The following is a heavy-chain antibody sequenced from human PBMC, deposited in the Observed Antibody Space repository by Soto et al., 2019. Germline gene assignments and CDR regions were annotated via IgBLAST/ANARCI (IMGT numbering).Heavy chain of an antibody. CDR1: GGSISSSTYY. CDR3: ERTPDGSWPNYFDP. V-gene: IGHV4-61*05. CDR2: IYYRGSF. Sequence: SETLSLTCTVSGGSISSSTYYWGWTRQPPGKGLEWIGYIYYRGSFNYTPSLKSRVTISVETSKNQFSLKLSSVTAADTAVYYCERTPDGSWPNYFDPWGQGTLVTVSS. J-gene: IGHJ5*02. D-gene: IGHD6-13*01.